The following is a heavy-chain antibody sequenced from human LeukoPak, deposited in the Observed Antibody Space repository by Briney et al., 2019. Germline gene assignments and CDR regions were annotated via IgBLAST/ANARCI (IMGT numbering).Heavy chain of an antibody. J-gene: IGHJ4*02. D-gene: IGHD1-14*01. CDR1: GFTFSNYW. CDR2: INPGGSST. CDR3: ARSNQADDY. V-gene: IGHV3-74*01. Sequence: PGGSLRLSCAASGFTFSNYWMHWVSHPRAKGLVCVSRINPGGSSTTYADSVRGRFTISRDNAKNTLYLQMDSLRAEDTGVYYCARSNQADDYWGQGTLVTVSS.